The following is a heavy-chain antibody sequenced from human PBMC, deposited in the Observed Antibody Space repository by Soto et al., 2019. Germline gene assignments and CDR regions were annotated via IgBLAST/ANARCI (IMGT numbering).Heavy chain of an antibody. CDR1: GFTFSSYA. V-gene: IGHV3-30-3*01. Sequence: QVQLVESGGGVVQPGRSLRLSCAASGFTFSSYAMHWVRKAPGKGLEWVAVISYDGSNKYYADSVKGRFTISRDNSKNTLYLQMNSLRAEDTAVYYCATEGDIVATPYFDYWGQGTLVTVSS. D-gene: IGHD5-12*01. CDR2: ISYDGSNK. J-gene: IGHJ4*02. CDR3: ATEGDIVATPYFDY.